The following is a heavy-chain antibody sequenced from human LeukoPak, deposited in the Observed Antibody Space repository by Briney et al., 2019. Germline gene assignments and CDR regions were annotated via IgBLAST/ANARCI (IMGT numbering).Heavy chain of an antibody. CDR2: VYYSGIS. J-gene: IGHJ4*02. Sequence: SETLSLTCTVSGGSISNYYWSWIRQPPGQGLEWIGYVYYSGISNYNPSLKSRVTISVDTSKNQLSLKLSSVTATDTAVYYCASLSQDYGDYSLRYWGQGTLVTVSS. V-gene: IGHV4-59*08. CDR3: ASLSQDYGDYSLRY. CDR1: GGSISNYY. D-gene: IGHD4-17*01.